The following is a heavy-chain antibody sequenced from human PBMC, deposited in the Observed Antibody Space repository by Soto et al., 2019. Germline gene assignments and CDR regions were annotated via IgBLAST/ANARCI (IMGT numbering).Heavy chain of an antibody. D-gene: IGHD3-22*01. CDR3: AKEGSFGYYYDSSGQTFDY. CDR1: GFTFDDYA. V-gene: IGHV3-9*01. CDR2: ISWNSGSI. Sequence: EVQLVESGGGLVQPGRSLRLSCAASGFTFDDYAMHWVRQAPGKGLEWVSGISWNSGSIGYADSVKGRFTISRDNAKHSPYLQMNSLRAADTALYYCAKEGSFGYYYDSSGQTFDYWGQGTQVTVSS. J-gene: IGHJ4*02.